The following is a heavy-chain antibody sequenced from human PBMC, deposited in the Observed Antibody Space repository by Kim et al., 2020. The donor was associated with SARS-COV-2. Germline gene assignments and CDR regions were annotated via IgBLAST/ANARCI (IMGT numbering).Heavy chain of an antibody. J-gene: IGHJ6*02. D-gene: IGHD4-4*01. CDR2: IYYSGST. Sequence: SETLSLTCTVSGGSISSYYWSWIRQPPGKGLEWIGYIYYSGSTNYNPSLKSRVTISVDTSKNQFSLKLSSVTAADTAVYYCARTALHTYYYYYGMDVWGQGTTVTVSS. V-gene: IGHV4-59*13. CDR1: GGSISSYY. CDR3: ARTALHTYYYYYGMDV.